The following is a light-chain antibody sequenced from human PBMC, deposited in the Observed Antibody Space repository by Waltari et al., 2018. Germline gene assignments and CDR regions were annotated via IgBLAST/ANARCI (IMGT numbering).Light chain of an antibody. CDR2: GAS. J-gene: IGKJ4*01. V-gene: IGKV3-15*01. Sequence: EIVMTQSPATLSVSPGERATISCRASQSVSRNLAWYQQKPGQAPRLLIYGASTRATGIPARFSGSGSGTEFTLTISSLQSEDFAVYYCQQYNSWPLTFGGGTKVEIK. CDR1: QSVSRN. CDR3: QQYNSWPLT.